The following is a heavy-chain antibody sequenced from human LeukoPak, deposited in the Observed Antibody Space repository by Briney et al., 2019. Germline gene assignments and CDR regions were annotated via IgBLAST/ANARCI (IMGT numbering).Heavy chain of an antibody. J-gene: IGHJ5*02. Sequence: QPGGSLRLSCAASGFTFSNHWMYWVRQAPGKGLMWISRINSDGSSTSYADSVKGRFTISRDNAKNTLCLQMNSLRAEDTAVYYCARLTVPAAAWGQGTLVTVSS. V-gene: IGHV3-74*01. CDR2: INSDGSST. D-gene: IGHD2-2*01. CDR3: ARLTVPAAA. CDR1: GFTFSNHW.